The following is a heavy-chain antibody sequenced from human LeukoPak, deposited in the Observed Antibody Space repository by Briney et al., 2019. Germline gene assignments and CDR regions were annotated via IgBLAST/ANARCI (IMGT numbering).Heavy chain of an antibody. CDR1: GFTVSSIY. D-gene: IGHD3-10*01. J-gene: IGHJ4*02. V-gene: IGHV3-66*01. CDR3: ARESGSGSRGFDY. CDR2: IYTGGGT. Sequence: GGSLRLSSAASGFTVSSIYMNWVRQAPGKGLEWVSVIYTGGGTYYADSVKDRFTISRDNSKNTLYLQMNSLRAEDTAVYYCARESGSGSRGFDYWGQGTLVTVSS.